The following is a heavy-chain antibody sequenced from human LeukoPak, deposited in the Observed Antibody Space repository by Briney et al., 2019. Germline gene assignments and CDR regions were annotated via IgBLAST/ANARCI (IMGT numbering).Heavy chain of an antibody. V-gene: IGHV1-69*13. J-gene: IGHJ4*02. CDR2: IIPIFGTA. CDR1: GGTFSSYA. Sequence: ASVKVSCKASGGTFSSYAISWVRQAPGQGLEWMGGIIPIFGTANYAQKFQGRVTITADESTSTAYMELSSLRSEDTAVYYCAGSETYCGGDCFDYWGQGTLVTVSS. CDR3: AGSETYCGGDCFDY. D-gene: IGHD2-21*01.